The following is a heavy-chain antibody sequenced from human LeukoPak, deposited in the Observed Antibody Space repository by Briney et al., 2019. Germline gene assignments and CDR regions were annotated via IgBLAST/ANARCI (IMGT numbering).Heavy chain of an antibody. Sequence: ASVKVSCKASGGTFSSYAISWVRQAPGQGLEWMGRIIPIFGTANYAQKFQGRVTITTDESTSTAYMELSSLRSEDTAVYYCARVTSPYYYYMDVWGKGTTVAVSS. V-gene: IGHV1-69*05. J-gene: IGHJ6*03. CDR1: GGTFSSYA. CDR2: IIPIFGTA. CDR3: ARVTSPYYYYMDV.